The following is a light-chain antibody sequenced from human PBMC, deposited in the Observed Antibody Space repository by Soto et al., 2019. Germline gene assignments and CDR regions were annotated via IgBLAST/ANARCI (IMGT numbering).Light chain of an antibody. CDR3: QQYTNTNNPWM. V-gene: IGKV1-5*01. CDR2: DAS. Sequence: DIQMTQSPSTLSGSVVDIVNITFRSSQSISSYLNWYQQKPGKAPKLLVYDASTLQSGVASRFSGSGSGTEFTLIISGLQPDDSATYYCQQYTNTNNPWMFGQGTKMDIK. CDR1: QSISSY. J-gene: IGKJ2*01.